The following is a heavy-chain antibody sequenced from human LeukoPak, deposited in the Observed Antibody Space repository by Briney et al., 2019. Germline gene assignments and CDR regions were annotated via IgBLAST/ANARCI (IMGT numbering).Heavy chain of an antibody. CDR2: IKNKVNSYTT. CDR3: ARAGKDSSGYYRKAFDI. J-gene: IGHJ3*02. Sequence: GGSLRLSCAASGYTFSDHYMDWVRQAPGKGLEWVGRIKNKVNSYTTEYAASVKGRFAISRDDSKNSLYLQMNSLKTEDTAVYYCARAGKDSSGYYRKAFDIWGQGTMVTVSS. V-gene: IGHV3-72*01. CDR1: GYTFSDHY. D-gene: IGHD3-22*01.